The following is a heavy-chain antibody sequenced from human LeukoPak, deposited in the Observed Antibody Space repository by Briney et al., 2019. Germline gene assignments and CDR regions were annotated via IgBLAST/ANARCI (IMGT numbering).Heavy chain of an antibody. D-gene: IGHD3-22*01. CDR1: GFAFSSYG. V-gene: IGHV3-23*01. CDR2: ISGSGGST. Sequence: GGSLRLSCAASGFAFSSYGMSWVRQAPGKGLEWVSAISGSGGSTYYADSVKGRFTISRDNSKNTLYLQMNSLRAEDTAVYYCAKDRPPNYYDSSGYPSYYMDVWGKGTTVTVSS. CDR3: AKDRPPNYYDSSGYPSYYMDV. J-gene: IGHJ6*03.